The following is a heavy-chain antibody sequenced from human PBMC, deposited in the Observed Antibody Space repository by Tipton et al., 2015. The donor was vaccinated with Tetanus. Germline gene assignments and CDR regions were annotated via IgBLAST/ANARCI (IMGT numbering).Heavy chain of an antibody. Sequence: GLVKPSQTLSLTCTVSGGSISRGGYYWSWIRQQPGKGLEWIGDIYNSGSTYYNSPLKSRVTISLDTSKNQFSLKMTSVTAADTAVYYCARQADNWFDPWGQGTLVAVSS. V-gene: IGHV4-30-2*03. CDR2: IYNSGST. CDR1: GGSISRGGYY. CDR3: ARQADNWFDP. J-gene: IGHJ5*02.